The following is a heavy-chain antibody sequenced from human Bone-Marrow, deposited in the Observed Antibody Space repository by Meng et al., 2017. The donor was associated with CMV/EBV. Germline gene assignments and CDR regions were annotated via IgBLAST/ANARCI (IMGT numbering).Heavy chain of an antibody. CDR2: ISGGGDST. D-gene: IGHD2-15*01. Sequence: GESLRLSCAASGFTFSSYAMSWVRQAPGKGLEWVSAISGGGDSTYYADSVKGRFTISRDNSKNTLYLQMNSLRAEDTAVYYCAKEEADRGGFDYWGQGTLVTVSS. J-gene: IGHJ4*02. CDR1: GFTFSSYA. CDR3: AKEEADRGGFDY. V-gene: IGHV3-23*01.